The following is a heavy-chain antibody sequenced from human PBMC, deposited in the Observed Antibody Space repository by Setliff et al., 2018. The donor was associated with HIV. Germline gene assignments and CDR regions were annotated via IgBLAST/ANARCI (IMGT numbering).Heavy chain of an antibody. J-gene: IGHJ4*02. Sequence: KSSETLSLTCTVSGDSISNYYWSWVRQPPGKGLEWIGYIYTTGSTNYNPSLKSRVTMSVDTSKNQFSLRLSSVTAADTAVYYCARVWFGELSSGFDYWGQGTLVTVSS. CDR1: GDSISNYY. V-gene: IGHV4-4*09. CDR3: ARVWFGELSSGFDY. CDR2: IYTTGST. D-gene: IGHD3-10*01.